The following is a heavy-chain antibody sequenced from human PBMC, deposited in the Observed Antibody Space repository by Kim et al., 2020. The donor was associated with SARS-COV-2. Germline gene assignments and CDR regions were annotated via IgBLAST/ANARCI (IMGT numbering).Heavy chain of an antibody. CDR2: INHSGST. V-gene: IGHV4-34*01. Sequence: SETLSLTCAVYGGSFSGYYWSWIRQPPGKGLEWIGEINHSGSTNYNPSLKSRVTISVDTSKNQFSLKLSSVTAADTAVYYCARGGVRFLEPSTQHRKQWLRLFDYWGQGTLVTVSS. D-gene: IGHD3-3*01. CDR3: ARGGVRFLEPSTQHRKQWLRLFDY. J-gene: IGHJ4*02. CDR1: GGSFSGYY.